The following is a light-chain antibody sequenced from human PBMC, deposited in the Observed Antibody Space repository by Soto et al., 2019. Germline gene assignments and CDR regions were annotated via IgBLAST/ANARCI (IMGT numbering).Light chain of an antibody. J-gene: IGKJ2*01. CDR3: QQSYSTPHT. Sequence: DIQMTQSPSSLSASVGDRVTITCRASQSISSYLNWYQHKPGKAPKLLIYAASSLQSGVPSRFSGSGSGTDFTLTISSLQPEDVATDYCQQSYSTPHTFGQGTKLEIK. CDR1: QSISSY. CDR2: AAS. V-gene: IGKV1-39*01.